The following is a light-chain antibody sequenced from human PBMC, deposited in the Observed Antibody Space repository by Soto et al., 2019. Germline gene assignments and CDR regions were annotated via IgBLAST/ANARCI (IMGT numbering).Light chain of an antibody. CDR2: GNT. J-gene: IGLJ3*02. V-gene: IGLV1-40*01. CDR1: SSNIGAGYD. CDR3: QSHDSSLNSWV. Sequence: QSVLTQPPSMSGAPGQRVTISCTGSSSNIGAGYDVHWYQLLPGTAPKLLIYGNTNRPSGVPDRFSGSKYGTSASLAITGLRAEDEADYCQSHDSSLNSWVFGGGTKLTVL.